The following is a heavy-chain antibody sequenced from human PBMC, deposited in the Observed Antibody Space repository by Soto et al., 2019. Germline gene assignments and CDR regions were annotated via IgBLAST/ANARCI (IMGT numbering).Heavy chain of an antibody. V-gene: IGHV1-46*01. CDR1: GYTFTSTW. J-gene: IGHJ4*02. CDR2: INPYGGAA. Sequence: GASVKVSCKASGYTFTSTWMHWVRQAPGQGLEWMGIINPYGGAATYAEKFQGRVTMTRDTSTATDYMELSSLRSEDTAVYYCAKGGKFERYRYGYYWGQGTLVTVSS. D-gene: IGHD5-18*01. CDR3: AKGGKFERYRYGYY.